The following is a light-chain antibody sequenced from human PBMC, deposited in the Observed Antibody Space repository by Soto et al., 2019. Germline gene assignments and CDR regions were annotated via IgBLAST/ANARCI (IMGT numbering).Light chain of an antibody. CDR1: QSISSFY. V-gene: IGKV3-11*01. CDR3: QQRSDWPRT. Sequence: EVVLTQSPASLSMSPGERATLSCRASQSISSFYLAWYQQKPGQAPRLLIYEASNRATGIPARFSGSGSGTDFTLTISSLEPEDFALYYCQQRSDWPRTFGQGTKLEIK. CDR2: EAS. J-gene: IGKJ2*01.